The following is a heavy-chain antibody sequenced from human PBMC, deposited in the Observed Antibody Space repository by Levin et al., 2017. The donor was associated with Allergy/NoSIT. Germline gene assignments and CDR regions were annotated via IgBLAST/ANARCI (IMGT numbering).Heavy chain of an antibody. V-gene: IGHV4-34*01. CDR3: ARVSDYYCSAPSCYNFDY. Sequence: SETLSLTCGVYGGSFSGYYWSWIRQPPGKGLEWIGEISQSGRTNYNPSLKSRVSISVDTSKNQFSLKLSSVAAADTALYYCARVSDYYCSAPSCYNFDYWGQGTLVTVSS. CDR2: ISQSGRT. D-gene: IGHD2-2*01. J-gene: IGHJ4*02. CDR1: GGSFSGYY.